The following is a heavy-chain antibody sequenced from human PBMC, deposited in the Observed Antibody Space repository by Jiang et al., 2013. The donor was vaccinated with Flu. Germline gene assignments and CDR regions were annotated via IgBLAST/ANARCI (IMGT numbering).Heavy chain of an antibody. CDR1: GGTFNKYA. Sequence: QVQLVESGAEVKKPGSSVKVSCKASGGTFNKYAIIWVRLAPGQGLEWMGGIIPNLRRTNYAQKFQDRVTITADTSKNTAYIQLSSLRPEDTALYYCATCXDITAYGPEY. D-gene: IGHD6-25*01. V-gene: IGHV1-69*06. CDR2: IIPNLRRT. CDR3: ATCXDITAYGPEY. J-gene: IGHJ1*01.